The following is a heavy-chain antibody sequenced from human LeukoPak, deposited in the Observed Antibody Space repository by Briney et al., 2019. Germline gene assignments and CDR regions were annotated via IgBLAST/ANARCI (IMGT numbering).Heavy chain of an antibody. V-gene: IGHV1-69*13. CDR1: GGTFISYA. CDR3: ARDNYCSGDSCYSSYFDY. J-gene: IGHJ4*02. CDR2: IIPIFGTA. Sequence: SVKVSCKASGGTFISYAISWVRQAPGQGLEWMGGIIPIFGTANYAQKFQGRVTITADESTSTAYMELSSLRSEDAAEYYCARDNYCSGDSCYSSYFDYWGQGTLVTVSS. D-gene: IGHD2-15*01.